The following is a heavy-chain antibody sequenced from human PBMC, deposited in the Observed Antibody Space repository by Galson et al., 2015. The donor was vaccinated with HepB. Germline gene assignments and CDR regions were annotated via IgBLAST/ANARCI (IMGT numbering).Heavy chain of an antibody. J-gene: IGHJ4*02. CDR1: GFTFSDYY. CDR3: ARDRSRGYYDSSGYHYEAYFDY. CDR2: ISSSSSYT. V-gene: IGHV3-11*06. Sequence: SLRLSCAASGFTFSDYYMSWIRQAPGKGLEWVSYISSSSSYTNYADSVKGRFTISRDNAKNSLYLQMNGLRAEDTAVYYCARDRSRGYYDSSGYHYEAYFDYWGQGTLVTVSS. D-gene: IGHD3-22*01.